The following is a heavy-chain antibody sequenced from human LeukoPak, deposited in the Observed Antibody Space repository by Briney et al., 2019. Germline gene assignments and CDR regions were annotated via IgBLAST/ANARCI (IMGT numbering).Heavy chain of an antibody. CDR2: ISGYNGNT. CDR3: ARGGYYYYDSSGYYLIDN. CDR1: GYTFTSYG. V-gene: IGHV1-18*01. D-gene: IGHD3-22*01. J-gene: IGHJ4*02. Sequence: ASVKVSCKASGYTFTSYGISWVRQAPVQGLEWMGWISGYNGNTKYAQKFQARVTLTTDTSTSTAYMELWSLRSDDTALYYCARGGYYYYDSSGYYLIDNWGQGTLVTVSS.